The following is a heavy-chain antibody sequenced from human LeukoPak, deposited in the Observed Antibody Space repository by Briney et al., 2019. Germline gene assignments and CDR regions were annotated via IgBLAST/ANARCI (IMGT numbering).Heavy chain of an antibody. D-gene: IGHD4-17*01. J-gene: IGHJ4*02. V-gene: IGHV4-59*01. Sequence: SETLSLTCTVSGGSISSYHWSWIRQPPGKGLEWIGYIYYSGSTNFNPSLKSRVTISVDTSKNQFSLKLSSVTAADTAVYYCARDTYGDYPDYWGQGTLVTVSS. CDR2: IYYSGST. CDR1: GGSISSYH. CDR3: ARDTYGDYPDY.